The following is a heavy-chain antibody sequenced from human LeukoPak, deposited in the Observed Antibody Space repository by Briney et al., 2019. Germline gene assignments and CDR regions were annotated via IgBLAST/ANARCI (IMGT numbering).Heavy chain of an antibody. V-gene: IGHV4-39*01. CDR2: IYYSGST. CDR3: ARHSSGWYLPTHFDY. Sequence: SETLSLTCTVSGGSISSYYWGWIRQPPGKGLEWIGSIYYSGSTYYNPSLKSRVTISVDTSKNQFSLKLSSVTAADTAVYYCARHSSGWYLPTHFDYWGQGTLVTVSS. CDR1: GGSISSYY. D-gene: IGHD6-19*01. J-gene: IGHJ4*02.